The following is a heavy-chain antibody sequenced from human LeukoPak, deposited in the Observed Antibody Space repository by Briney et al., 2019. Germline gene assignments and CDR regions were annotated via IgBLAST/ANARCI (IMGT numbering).Heavy chain of an antibody. CDR1: GGSISSDY. Sequence: SETLSLTCAVSGGSISSDYWSWIRQPAGKGLEWIGRIYTSGSTNYNPSLKSRVTMSVDTSKNQFSLKLSSVTAADTAVYYCARDPPRGWDAFDIWGQGTMVTVSS. V-gene: IGHV4-4*07. D-gene: IGHD2-15*01. J-gene: IGHJ3*02. CDR2: IYTSGST. CDR3: ARDPPRGWDAFDI.